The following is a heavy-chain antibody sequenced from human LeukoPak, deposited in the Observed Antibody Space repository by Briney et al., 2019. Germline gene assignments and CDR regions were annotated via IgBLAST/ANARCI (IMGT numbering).Heavy chain of an antibody. CDR1: SDSISSGDYY. V-gene: IGHV4-61*02. CDR3: ARGPY. Sequence: PSETLSLTCTVSSDSISSGDYYWNWIRQPAGKRLEWIGRISTSGTPNYNPSFRGRLTISIDTSKNQFSLNLRSVTAAETGIYYCARGPYWGQGTLVTVSS. J-gene: IGHJ4*02. CDR2: ISTSGTP.